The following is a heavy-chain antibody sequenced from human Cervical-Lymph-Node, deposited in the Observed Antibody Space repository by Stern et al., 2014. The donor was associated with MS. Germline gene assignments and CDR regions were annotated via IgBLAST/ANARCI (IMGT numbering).Heavy chain of an antibody. J-gene: IGHJ4*02. CDR2: IWYDGSNK. D-gene: IGHD6-13*01. Sequence: VQLVESGGGVVQPGRSLRLSCAASGFTFSSYGMHWVRQAPGKGLERVAVIWYDGSNKYYADSGKGRFTISRDNSKNTLYLQMNSLRAEDTAVYYCARGGSSSWGPFDYWGQGTLVTVSS. V-gene: IGHV3-33*01. CDR1: GFTFSSYG. CDR3: ARGGSSSWGPFDY.